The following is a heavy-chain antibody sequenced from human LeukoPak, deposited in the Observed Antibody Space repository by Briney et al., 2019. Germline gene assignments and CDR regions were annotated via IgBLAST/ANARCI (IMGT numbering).Heavy chain of an antibody. J-gene: IGHJ4*02. CDR2: IRSDGTLI. CDR3: AFRANDIMDY. Sequence: SGGSLRLSCAASGFTFSTSGMHWVRQAPDKGLEWVTFIRSDGTLIYYADSVKGRFTISRDNSKNTLYLQMNSLRAEDTAVYYCAFRANDIMDYWGQGTLVTVSS. CDR1: GFTFSTSG. D-gene: IGHD3-16*01. V-gene: IGHV3-30*02.